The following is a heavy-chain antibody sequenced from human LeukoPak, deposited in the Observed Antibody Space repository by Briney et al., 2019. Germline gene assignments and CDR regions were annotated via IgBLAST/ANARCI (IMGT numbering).Heavy chain of an antibody. V-gene: IGHV1-69*04. CDR3: AKDRELDS. D-gene: IGHD2-15*01. Sequence: SVKVSCKAPGGTFSSYAISWVRQAPGQGLEWMGRIIPILGIANYAQKFQGRVTITADKSTSTAYMELSSLTSDDTAIYYCAKDRELDSWGQGTLVTVSS. CDR1: GGTFSSYA. J-gene: IGHJ4*02. CDR2: IIPILGIA.